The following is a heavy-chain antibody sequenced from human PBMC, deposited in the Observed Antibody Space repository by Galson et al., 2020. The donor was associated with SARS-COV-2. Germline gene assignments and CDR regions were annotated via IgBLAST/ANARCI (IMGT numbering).Heavy chain of an antibody. CDR2: IKSDGTTR. CDR3: ARAARGYSFGFGYYYYMDI. CDR1: GFTFSSYW. V-gene: IGHV3-74*01. Sequence: GGSLRLSCAASGFTFSSYWIHWVRQVPGKGLVWVSRIKSDGTTRNYADSVKGRFTISRDNAKSTVHLQMNSLTAEDTAVYYYARAARGYSFGFGYYYYMDIWGKGTTVTVSS. J-gene: IGHJ6*03. D-gene: IGHD5-18*01.